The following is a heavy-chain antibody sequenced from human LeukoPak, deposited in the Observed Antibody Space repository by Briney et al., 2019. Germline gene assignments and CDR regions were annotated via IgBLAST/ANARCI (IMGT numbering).Heavy chain of an antibody. D-gene: IGHD5-12*01. CDR3: ARGRYSGYEGGADY. CDR1: GFTFSNYW. CDR2: IKTDGSAT. Sequence: GGSLRLSCAASGFTFSNYWMHWVRQAPGKGLVWVSRIKTDGSATNYAAPEKGRFTIFRENAKNTLYLQMNNLRAEDTGIYYCARGRYSGYEGGADYWGQGTLVTVSS. J-gene: IGHJ4*02. V-gene: IGHV3-74*01.